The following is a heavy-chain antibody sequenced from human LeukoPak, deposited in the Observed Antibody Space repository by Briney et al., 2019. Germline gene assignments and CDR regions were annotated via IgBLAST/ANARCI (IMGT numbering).Heavy chain of an antibody. J-gene: IGHJ4*02. CDR1: AYSISSGYY. CDR3: ARESNLAAEFDY. V-gene: IGHV4-38-2*02. Sequence: SETLSLTCAVSAYSISSGYYWGWIRQPPGKGLEWIGSFYHSGSTYYNPSLKSRVTISVDTSKNQFSLKLSSVTAADTAVYYCARESNLAAEFDYWGQGTLVTVSS. D-gene: IGHD6-13*01. CDR2: FYHSGST.